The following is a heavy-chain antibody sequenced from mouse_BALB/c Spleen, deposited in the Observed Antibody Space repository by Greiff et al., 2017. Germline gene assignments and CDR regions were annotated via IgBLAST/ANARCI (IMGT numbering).Heavy chain of an antibody. D-gene: IGHD2-10*02. CDR2: INPSNGRT. V-gene: IGHV1S81*02. Sequence: QVQLQQPGAELVKPGASVKLSCKASGYTFTSYWMHWVKQRPGQGLEWIGEINPSNGRTNYNEKFKSKATLTVDKSSSTAYMQLSSLTSEDSAVYYCARKNLVWFPFDYWGQGTTLTVSS. CDR1: GYTFTSYW. CDR3: ARKNLVWFPFDY. J-gene: IGHJ2*01.